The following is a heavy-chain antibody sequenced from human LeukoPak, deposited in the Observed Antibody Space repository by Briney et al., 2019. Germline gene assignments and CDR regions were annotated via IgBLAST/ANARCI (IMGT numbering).Heavy chain of an antibody. Sequence: GGSLRLSCAASGFTFSSYEMNWVRQAPGKGLEWVSYISSSGSTIYYADSVKGRFTISRDNAKNSLYLQKNSLRAEDTAVYYCAELGITMIGGVWGKGTTVTISS. D-gene: IGHD3-10*02. CDR2: ISSSGSTI. V-gene: IGHV3-48*03. CDR3: AELGITMIGGV. J-gene: IGHJ6*04. CDR1: GFTFSSYE.